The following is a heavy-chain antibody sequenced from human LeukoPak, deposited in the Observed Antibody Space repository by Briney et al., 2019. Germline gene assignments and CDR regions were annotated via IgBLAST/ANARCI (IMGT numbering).Heavy chain of an antibody. CDR1: GFTFSSYG. CDR2: ISYDGSNK. CDR3: AKGSSDSRPYYFDY. D-gene: IGHD5-18*01. J-gene: IGHJ4*02. Sequence: GGSLRLSCAASGFTFSSYGMHWVRQAPGKGLEWVAVISYDGSNKYYADSVKGRFTISRDNSINTLYLQMSSLRADDTAVYYCAKGSSDSRPYYFDYWGQGALVTVSS. V-gene: IGHV3-30*18.